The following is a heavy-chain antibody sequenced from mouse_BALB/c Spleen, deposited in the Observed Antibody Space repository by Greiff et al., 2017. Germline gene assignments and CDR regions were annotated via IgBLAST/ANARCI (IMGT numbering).Heavy chain of an antibody. CDR2: ISSGGSYT. CDR3: ARPPFGY. V-gene: IGHV5-9-3*01. J-gene: IGHJ2*01. CDR1: GFTFRSYA. Sequence: EVQRVESGGGLVKPGGSLKLSCAASGFTFRSYAMSWVRQTPEKRLEWVATISSGGSYTYYPDSVKGRFTISRDNAKNTLYLQMSSLRSEDTAMYYCARPPFGYWGQGTTLTVSS.